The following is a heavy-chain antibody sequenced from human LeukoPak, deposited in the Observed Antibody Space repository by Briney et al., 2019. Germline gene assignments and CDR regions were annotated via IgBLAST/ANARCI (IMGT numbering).Heavy chain of an antibody. J-gene: IGHJ4*02. Sequence: ASVKVSCKASGYTFTNYHMHWVRQAPGQGLEWMGIINPSCGSTSNAQKFQGRVTMTRATSTSTVYMALSSLRCEATAVYSCARGTYCGGDCYSLGGNSYFDYWGQGTLVTVSS. CDR2: INPSCGST. CDR3: ARGTYCGGDCYSLGGNSYFDY. V-gene: IGHV1-46*01. CDR1: GYTFTNYH. D-gene: IGHD2-21*02.